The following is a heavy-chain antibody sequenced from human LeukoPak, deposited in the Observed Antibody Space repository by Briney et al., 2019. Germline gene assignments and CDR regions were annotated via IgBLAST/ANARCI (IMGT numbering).Heavy chain of an antibody. J-gene: IGHJ3*02. CDR2: IYYSGGT. CDR1: GYSISSGYY. CDR3: ARALGAFDI. Sequence: SETLSLTCTVSGYSISSGYYWGWIRQPPGKGLEWIANIYYSGGTYYKPSLKSRVTISVDTSKNQFSLKVRSVTAADTAVYYCARALGAFDIWGQGTMVTVSS. V-gene: IGHV4-38-2*02.